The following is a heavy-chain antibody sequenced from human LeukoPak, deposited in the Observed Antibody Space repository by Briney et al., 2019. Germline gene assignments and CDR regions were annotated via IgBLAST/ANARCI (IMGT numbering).Heavy chain of an antibody. Sequence: ASVKVSCKASGYTFTSYAMHWVRQAPGQRLEWMGWINAGNGNTKYSQKFQGRVTITRDTSASTAYMELSSLRSEDTAVYYCATQYQLLYAYFDYWGQGTLVTVSS. V-gene: IGHV1-3*01. CDR2: INAGNGNT. D-gene: IGHD2-2*02. J-gene: IGHJ4*02. CDR3: ATQYQLLYAYFDY. CDR1: GYTFTSYA.